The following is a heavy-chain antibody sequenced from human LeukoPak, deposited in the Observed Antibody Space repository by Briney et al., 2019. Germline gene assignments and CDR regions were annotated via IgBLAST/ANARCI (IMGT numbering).Heavy chain of an antibody. Sequence: PSETLSLTCTVSGGSISDDGYYWSWIRQLPGKGLEWIGHIYYGGTTEYNPSLESRITISVATSKTQFSLKLNSVMAADTAVYYCAGGGATVTDYWGQGNLVTVSS. V-gene: IGHV4-31*03. CDR2: IYYGGTT. J-gene: IGHJ4*02. CDR3: AGGGATVTDY. CDR1: GGSISDDGYY. D-gene: IGHD4-17*01.